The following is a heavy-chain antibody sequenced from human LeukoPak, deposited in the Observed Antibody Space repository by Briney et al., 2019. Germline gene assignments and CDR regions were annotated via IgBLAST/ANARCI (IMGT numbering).Heavy chain of an antibody. CDR2: IRSSGSTI. Sequence: GGSLRLSCAASGFTFSSYEMNWVRQAPGKGLEWVSYIRSSGSTIYYADSVKGRFTISRDNAKNSLYLQMNSLRAEDTAVYYCARDCSSTSCYLRYYYYGMDVWGQGTTVTVSS. CDR1: GFTFSSYE. D-gene: IGHD2-2*01. J-gene: IGHJ6*02. V-gene: IGHV3-48*03. CDR3: ARDCSSTSCYLRYYYYGMDV.